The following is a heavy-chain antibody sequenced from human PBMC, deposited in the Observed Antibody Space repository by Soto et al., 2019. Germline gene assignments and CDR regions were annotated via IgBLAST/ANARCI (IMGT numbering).Heavy chain of an antibody. V-gene: IGHV4-34*01. D-gene: IGHD4-4*01. Sequence: LSLTCAVYGGSFSGYYWSWIRQPPGKGLEWIGEINHSGSTNYNPSLKSRVTISVDTSKNQFSLKLSSVTAADTAVYYCASLKMTTVTPNYYGMDVWGQGTTVTVSS. CDR3: ASLKMTTVTPNYYGMDV. CDR1: GGSFSGYY. CDR2: INHSGST. J-gene: IGHJ6*02.